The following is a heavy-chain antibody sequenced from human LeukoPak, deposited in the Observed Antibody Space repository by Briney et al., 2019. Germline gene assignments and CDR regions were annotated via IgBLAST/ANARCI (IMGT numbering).Heavy chain of an antibody. CDR3: ARGGGWYSWFDP. Sequence: SETLSLTCAVYGGSFSGYYWSWIRQPPGKGLEWIGEINHSGSTNYNPSLKSRVTISVDTSKNQFSLKLSSVTAADTAVYYCARGGGWYSWFDPWGQGTLVTVSS. CDR1: GGSFSGYY. D-gene: IGHD6-19*01. V-gene: IGHV4-34*01. CDR2: INHSGST. J-gene: IGHJ5*02.